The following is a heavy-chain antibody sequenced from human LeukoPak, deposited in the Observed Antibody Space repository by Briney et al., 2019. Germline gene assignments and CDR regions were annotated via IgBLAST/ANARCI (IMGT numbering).Heavy chain of an antibody. D-gene: IGHD3-9*01. J-gene: IGHJ4*02. CDR3: AKDRSYDILTGYTY. Sequence: PGGSLRLSCVASGFTLSSYSVNWVRQAPGKGLEWVSAISGSAGSTYYADSVKGRFTISRDNSKNTLYLQMNSLRAEDTAVYYCAKDRSYDILTGYTYWGQGTLVTVSS. CDR1: GFTLSSYS. CDR2: ISGSAGST. V-gene: IGHV3-23*01.